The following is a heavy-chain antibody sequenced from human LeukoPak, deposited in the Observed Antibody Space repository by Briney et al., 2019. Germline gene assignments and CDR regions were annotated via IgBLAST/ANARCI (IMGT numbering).Heavy chain of an antibody. CDR1: GGTFSSHA. Sequence: SVKVSCKASGGTFSSHAISWVRQAPGQGLEWMGGIIPIFGTANYAQKFQGRVTITADESTSTAYMELSSLRSEDTAVYYCARARSSGWYILDYWSQGTLVTVSS. J-gene: IGHJ4*02. D-gene: IGHD6-19*01. V-gene: IGHV1-69*13. CDR3: ARARSSGWYILDY. CDR2: IIPIFGTA.